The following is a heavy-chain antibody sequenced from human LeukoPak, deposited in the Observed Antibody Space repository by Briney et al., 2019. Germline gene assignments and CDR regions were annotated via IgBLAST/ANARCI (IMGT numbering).Heavy chain of an antibody. CDR3: ARAMGYCSGGSCYSTFYYYYGMDV. D-gene: IGHD2-15*01. CDR2: ISYDGSNK. J-gene: IGHJ6*02. CDR1: GFTFSSYA. V-gene: IGHV3-30*04. Sequence: GRSLRLSCAASGFTFSSYAMHWVRQAPGKGLEWVAVISYDGSNKYYADSVKGRLTISRDNSKNTLYLQMNSLRAEDTAVYYCARAMGYCSGGSCYSTFYYYYGMDVWGQGTTVTVSS.